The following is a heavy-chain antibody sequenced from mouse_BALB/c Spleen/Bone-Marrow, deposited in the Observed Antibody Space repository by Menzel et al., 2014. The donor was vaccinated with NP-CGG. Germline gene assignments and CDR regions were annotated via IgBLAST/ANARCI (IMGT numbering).Heavy chain of an antibody. J-gene: IGHJ4*01. CDR2: ISSGGST. CDR1: GFTFSSYA. V-gene: IGHV5-6-5*01. CDR3: ASPLYYGLHYYAMDY. D-gene: IGHD1-2*01. Sequence: EVKLMESGGGLVKPGGSLKLSCAASGFTFSSYAMSWVRQTPEKRLEWVASISSGGSTYYPDSVKGRFTISRDNARNILYLQMSSLRSEDTAMYYCASPLYYGLHYYAMDYWGQGTSVTVSP.